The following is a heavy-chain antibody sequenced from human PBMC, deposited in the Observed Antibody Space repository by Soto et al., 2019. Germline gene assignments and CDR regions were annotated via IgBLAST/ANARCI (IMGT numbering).Heavy chain of an antibody. V-gene: IGHV1-69*12. D-gene: IGHD3-22*01. CDR3: ARDVGYYDSSGPKPIGMDV. J-gene: IGHJ6*02. CDR1: GGTFSSYA. Sequence: QVQLVQSGAEVKKPGSSVKVSCKASGGTFSSYAISWVRQAPGQGLEWMGGIIPIFGTANYAQKFQGRVTITADESTRTAYMELSSLRSEDTAVYYCARDVGYYDSSGPKPIGMDVWGQGTTVTVSS. CDR2: IIPIFGTA.